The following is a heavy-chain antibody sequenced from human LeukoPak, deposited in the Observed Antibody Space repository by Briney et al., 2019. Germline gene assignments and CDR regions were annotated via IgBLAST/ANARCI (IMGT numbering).Heavy chain of an antibody. D-gene: IGHD3-10*01. CDR1: GGSISSYY. J-gene: IGHJ6*02. CDR3: ARLRITMVRGASPVGYYYGMDV. CDR2: IYYSGCT. Sequence: SETLSFTCTVSGGSISSYYWSWIRQPPGKGLEWIGYIYYSGCTNYNPSLKSRVTISVDTSKNQFSLKLSSVTAADTAVYYCARLRITMVRGASPVGYYYGMDVWGQGTTVTVSS. V-gene: IGHV4-59*08.